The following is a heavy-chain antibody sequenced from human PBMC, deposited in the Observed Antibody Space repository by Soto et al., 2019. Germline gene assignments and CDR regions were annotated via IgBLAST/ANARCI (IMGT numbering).Heavy chain of an antibody. CDR2: IYSGDNG. CDR3: ARSGYSYGPFDY. Sequence: GGSLRLSCAASGFTVSSIYMGWVRQAPGMGLEWVSVIYSGDNGYYPDSVKGRFTISRDNSKNTLYLQMNSLRAEDTAVYYCARSGYSYGPFDYWGQGTLVTVSS. CDR1: GFTVSSIY. D-gene: IGHD5-18*01. V-gene: IGHV3-66*01. J-gene: IGHJ4*02.